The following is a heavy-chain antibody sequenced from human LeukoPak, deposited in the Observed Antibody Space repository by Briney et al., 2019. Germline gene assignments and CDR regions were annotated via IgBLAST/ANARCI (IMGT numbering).Heavy chain of an antibody. V-gene: IGHV3-11*05. Sequence: PGGSLRLSCAASGFTFSDYYMSWIRQAPGKGLEWVSYISSSSSYTNYADSVKGRFTISRDNAKNSLYLQMNSLRAEDTAVYYCARGDPGQRKYYSNWFDPWGQGTLVTVSS. CDR3: ARGDPGQRKYYSNWFDP. CDR2: ISSSSSYT. CDR1: GFTFSDYY. J-gene: IGHJ5*02. D-gene: IGHD3-10*01.